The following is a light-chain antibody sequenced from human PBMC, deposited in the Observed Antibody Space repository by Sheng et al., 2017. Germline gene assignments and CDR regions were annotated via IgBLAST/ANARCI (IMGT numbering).Light chain of an antibody. J-gene: IGKJ5*01. CDR1: QSVSSSY. Sequence: EIVLTQSPDTLSLSSGERATLSCRASQSVSSSYFAWYQQKPGQAPRLLISGGSTGATGIPDRISGSGSGTDFTLTISRLEPEDFAVYYCQQHVNIPITFGQGTRLEIK. CDR2: GGS. CDR3: QQHVNIPIT. V-gene: IGKV3-20*01.